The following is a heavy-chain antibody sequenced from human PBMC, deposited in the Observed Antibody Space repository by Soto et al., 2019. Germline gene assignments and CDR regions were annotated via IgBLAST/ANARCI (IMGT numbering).Heavy chain of an antibody. D-gene: IGHD2-2*01. CDR1: GGSISSSSYY. CDR3: GGGVVVVPAANFDY. V-gene: IGHV4-39*01. J-gene: IGHJ4*02. Sequence: QLQLQESGPGLVKPSETLSLTCTVSGGSISSSSYYWGWIRQPPGKGLEWIGSIYYSGSTYYNPSLKSRVTISVDTSKNQFSLKLSSVTAADTAVYYCGGGVVVVPAANFDYWGQGTLVTVSS. CDR2: IYYSGST.